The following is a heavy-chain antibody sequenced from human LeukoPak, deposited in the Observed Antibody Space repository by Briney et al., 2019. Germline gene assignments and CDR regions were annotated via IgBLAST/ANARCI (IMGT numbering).Heavy chain of an antibody. CDR3: ASSSSWYRFDF. D-gene: IGHD6-13*01. CDR2: VSYNGIT. Sequence: SETLSLTCTVSGDSVSSSDYYWVWPRQPPGKGLEWIGTVSYNGITYYPPSLQSRLSISIDTPKNQFSLTLTSVTAADTAVYYCASSSSWYRFDFWGQGTLVTVSS. CDR1: GDSVSSSDYY. J-gene: IGHJ5*01. V-gene: IGHV4-39*01.